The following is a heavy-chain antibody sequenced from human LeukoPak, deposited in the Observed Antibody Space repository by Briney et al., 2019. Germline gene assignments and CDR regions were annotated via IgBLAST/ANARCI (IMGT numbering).Heavy chain of an antibody. V-gene: IGHV3-30*18. J-gene: IGHJ4*02. D-gene: IGHD3-10*01. CDR1: GFTFSSYV. Sequence: GRSLRLSCAASGFTFSSYVMHWVRQAPGKGLELVAVISSDGSDKYYAESGKGRFTISRDNYKNQLYLQMNSLRAEDTAVYYCAKGVRGVIAYYFDYWGQGTLVTVSS. CDR3: AKGVRGVIAYYFDY. CDR2: ISSDGSDK.